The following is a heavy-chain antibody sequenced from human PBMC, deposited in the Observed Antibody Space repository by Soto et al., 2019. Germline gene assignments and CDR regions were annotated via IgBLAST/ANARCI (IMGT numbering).Heavy chain of an antibody. V-gene: IGHV3-23*01. CDR1: GFTFSRHA. CDR3: AKDPHS. CDR2: ISGSAYST. Sequence: GGSLRLSCAASGFTFSRHAMSWVRQAPGKGLEWVSGISGSAYSTYYADSVEGRFTISRDNSKSTLYLQINSLRADDTAVYYCAKDPHSWGQGTQVTVSS. J-gene: IGHJ4*02.